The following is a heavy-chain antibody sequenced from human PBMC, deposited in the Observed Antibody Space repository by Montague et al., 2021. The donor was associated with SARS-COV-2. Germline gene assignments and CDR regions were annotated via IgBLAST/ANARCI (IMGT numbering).Heavy chain of an antibody. V-gene: IGHV4-39*01. CDR1: GGPISGSSDY. CDR2: VDYSGNT. Sequence: SETLSLTCTVTGGPISGSSDYWGWIRQSPGKGLEWIASVDYSGNTYYSPSLKSRLTISVDTSKNQFSLKLNSVTAADTALYYCARAIWHLDVWGRGILVTVSS. J-gene: IGHJ2*01. CDR3: ARAIWHLDV.